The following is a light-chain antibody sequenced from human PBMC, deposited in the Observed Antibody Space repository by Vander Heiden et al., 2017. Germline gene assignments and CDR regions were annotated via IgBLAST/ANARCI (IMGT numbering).Light chain of an antibody. V-gene: IGKV1-8*01. CDR3: QQEDSSPIP. CDR1: QDISSY. CDR2: AAS. Sequence: AIRMTQPPSSFSASTGDRVTITCRASQDISSYLAWYQQKPGKAPKLLIYAASTLQSGVPSRFSGSGSGTDFTLTISCLQSEDFATYYCQQEDSSPIPFGRGTKVEIK. J-gene: IGKJ1*01.